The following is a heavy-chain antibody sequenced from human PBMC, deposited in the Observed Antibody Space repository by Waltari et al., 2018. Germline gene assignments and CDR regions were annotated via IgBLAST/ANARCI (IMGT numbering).Heavy chain of an antibody. CDR2: SNRDGSSI. D-gene: IGHD4-17*01. CDR1: GFTFSLYW. CDR3: ARGARRTTVTTGWWYFDV. Sequence: EVQLVESGGGLVQPGGSLRLSCAASGFTFSLYWLHWVRQVPGKGLVWVSRSNRDGSSISYADSVKGRFTIYKDNAKNTVYLQMNSLRDDDTAIYYCARGARRTTVTTGWWYFDVWGRGTLVTVSS. J-gene: IGHJ2*01. V-gene: IGHV3-74*01.